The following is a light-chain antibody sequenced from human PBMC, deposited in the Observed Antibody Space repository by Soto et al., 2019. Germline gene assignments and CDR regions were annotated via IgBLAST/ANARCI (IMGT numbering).Light chain of an antibody. CDR3: QQFNNYPYT. Sequence: DIQMTQSPSTLSASVGDRVTITCRASQNINNWLAWYQLKPGKPPKLLIYDAFDLESGIPSRFSGSRSGTEFTLTISSLHPDDVATYYCQQFNNYPYTFGQGTKLEIK. J-gene: IGKJ2*01. CDR2: DAF. V-gene: IGKV1-5*01. CDR1: QNINNW.